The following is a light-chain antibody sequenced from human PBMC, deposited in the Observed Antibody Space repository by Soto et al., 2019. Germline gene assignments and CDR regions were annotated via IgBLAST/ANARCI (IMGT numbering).Light chain of an antibody. CDR3: MQSTQLPPT. V-gene: IGKV2D-29*02. J-gene: IGKJ5*01. Sequence: VMTQYPLPLPVTLGQPASISCRSSQSLLHITGETFLFWYLQKPGQSPQLLIYEVSTRVSGVPDRFSGSGSGTDFTLEISRVETDDVGIYYCMQSTQLPPTFGQRTRLEV. CDR1: QSLLHITGETF. CDR2: EVS.